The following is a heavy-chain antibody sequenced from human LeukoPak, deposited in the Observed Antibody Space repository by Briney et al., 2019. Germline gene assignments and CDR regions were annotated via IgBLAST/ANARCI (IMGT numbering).Heavy chain of an antibody. D-gene: IGHD3-22*01. V-gene: IGHV4-39*01. J-gene: IGHJ5*02. Sequence: SETLSLTCTVSGGSISSSSYYWGWIRQPLGKGLEWIGSIYYSGSTYYNPSLKSRVTISVDTSKNQFSLKLSSVTAADTAVYYCARQPYYYDSSGYYEVSWFDPWGQGTLVTVSS. CDR3: ARQPYYYDSSGYYEVSWFDP. CDR1: GGSISSSSYY. CDR2: IYYSGST.